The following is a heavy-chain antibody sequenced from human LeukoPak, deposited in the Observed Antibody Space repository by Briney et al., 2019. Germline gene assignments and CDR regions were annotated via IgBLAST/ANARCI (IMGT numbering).Heavy chain of an antibody. CDR3: AGVPFCYLFYVFFYS. CDR1: GYSISSGYY. V-gene: IGHV4-38-2*01. D-gene: IGHD2-21*01. Sequence: SSETLSLTCAVSGYSISSGYYWGWIRQPAGKGLEWIGSIYHSGSTYYNPSLKRRVTISVDTSKNQFSLKLSSMTAAATAVYYFAGVPFCYLFYVFFYSWGQGTLVPLSS. J-gene: IGHJ4*03. CDR2: IYHSGST.